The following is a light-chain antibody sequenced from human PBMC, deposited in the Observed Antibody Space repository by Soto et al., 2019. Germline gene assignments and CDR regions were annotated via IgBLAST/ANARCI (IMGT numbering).Light chain of an antibody. CDR3: QQYGSSPYT. CDR2: GAS. Sequence: EIVLTQSPVTLSLSPGERATLSCRASQSISSRFLARYQQKPGQAPRLLMYGASSRATGIPDRFSGTGSGTDFTLTISRLEPEDFAVYYCQQYGSSPYTFGLGTRLEIK. V-gene: IGKV3-20*01. J-gene: IGKJ5*01. CDR1: QSISSRF.